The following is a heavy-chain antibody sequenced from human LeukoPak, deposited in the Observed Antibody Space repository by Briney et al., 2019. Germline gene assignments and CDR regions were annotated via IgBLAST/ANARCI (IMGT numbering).Heavy chain of an antibody. V-gene: IGHV3-33*01. Sequence: PRRSPSLSCTASGFTFSSYGMHWVCQAPGKGLEWVTFIYNDGSQEFYADSVKGRFTMSRDNSKNTLYLQMNSRRDEDTAIYYCARNVNHWNHVDSWGEGTLITVSS. J-gene: IGHJ4*02. CDR2: IYNDGSQE. CDR1: GFTFSSYG. D-gene: IGHD1-1*01. CDR3: ARNVNHWNHVDS.